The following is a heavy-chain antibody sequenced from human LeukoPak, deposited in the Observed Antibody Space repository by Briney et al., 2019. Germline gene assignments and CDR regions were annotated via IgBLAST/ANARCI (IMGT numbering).Heavy chain of an antibody. CDR1: GFTISNYE. V-gene: IGHV3-48*03. J-gene: IGHJ5*02. D-gene: IGHD2-2*01. CDR3: ARDHSTSWTNWFDP. CDR2: ISSGGTTI. Sequence: PGGSLRLSCAASGFTISNYEMNWVRQAPGKGLEWVSYISSGGTTIYYADSVKGRFTISRDNAKNSLYLQMDSLRAEDTAVYYCARDHSTSWTNWFDPWGQGTLVTVSS.